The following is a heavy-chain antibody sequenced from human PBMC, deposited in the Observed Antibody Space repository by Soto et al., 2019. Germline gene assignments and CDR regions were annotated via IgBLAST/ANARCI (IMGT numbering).Heavy chain of an antibody. D-gene: IGHD4-17*01. Sequence: QVQLVQSGAEVKKPGSSVKVSCKASGGTFRNYAFSWVRQAPGQGLEWMGEVIPIFGTTPYAQKFQGRVTITADESTNTSYMELSSLRSEDTAVYYCDRRFIQDNGGNHDYFDIWGQGTMVTVSS. V-gene: IGHV1-69*01. CDR1: GGTFRNYA. J-gene: IGHJ3*02. CDR2: VIPIFGTT. CDR3: DRRFIQDNGGNHDYFDI.